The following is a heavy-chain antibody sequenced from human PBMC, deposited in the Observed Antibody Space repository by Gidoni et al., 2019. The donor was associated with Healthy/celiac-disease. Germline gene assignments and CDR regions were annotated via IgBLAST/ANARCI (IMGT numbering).Heavy chain of an antibody. Sequence: SCAASGFTFSSYAMHWVRQAPGKGLEWVAVISYDGSNKYYADSVKGRFTISRDNSKNTLYLQMNSLRAEDTAVYYCAREGYSSWYNWRQLDYWGQGTLVTVSS. V-gene: IGHV3-30-3*01. CDR3: AREGYSSWYNWRQLDY. CDR1: GFTFSSYA. D-gene: IGHD1-20*01. CDR2: ISYDGSNK. J-gene: IGHJ4*02.